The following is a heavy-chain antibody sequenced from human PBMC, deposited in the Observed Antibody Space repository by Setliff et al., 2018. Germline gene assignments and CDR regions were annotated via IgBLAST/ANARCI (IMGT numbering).Heavy chain of an antibody. V-gene: IGHV4-39*07. J-gene: IGHJ2*01. CDR2: IYHSGSS. D-gene: IGHD6-19*01. Sequence: KASETLSLTCTVSGGSISSMSYYWGWIRQPPGKGLEWIGSIYHSGSSYYNSSLRSRVTISVDTSKNQFSLILRSVTAADTAVYYCARDGWGLPPVPDYWYFDLWGRGTLVTVSS. CDR3: ARDGWGLPPVPDYWYFDL. CDR1: GGSISSMSYY.